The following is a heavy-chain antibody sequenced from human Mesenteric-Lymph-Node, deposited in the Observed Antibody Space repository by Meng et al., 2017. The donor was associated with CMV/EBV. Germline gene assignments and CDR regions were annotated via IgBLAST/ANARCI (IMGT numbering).Heavy chain of an antibody. V-gene: IGHV3-30*03. D-gene: IGHD6-6*01. J-gene: IGHJ4*02. CDR2: ISYDGSNK. Sequence: GESLKISCAASEFTVSNNYMSWIRQAPGKGLEWVAVISYDGSNKYYADSVKGRFTISRDNSKNTLYLQMNSLRAEDTAVYYCAGQLDNYWGQGTLVTVSS. CDR3: AGQLDNY. CDR1: EFTVSNNY.